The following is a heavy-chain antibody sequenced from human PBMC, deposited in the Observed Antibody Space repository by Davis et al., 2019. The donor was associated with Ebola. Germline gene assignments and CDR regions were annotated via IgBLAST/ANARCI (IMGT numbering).Heavy chain of an antibody. CDR1: GFTVSSNY. D-gene: IGHD2-8*02. V-gene: IGHV3-43*02. J-gene: IGHJ4*02. Sequence: GGSLRLSCAASGFTVSSNYMNWVRQAPGKGLEWVSLINGDGGALYYSDSVKGRFTVSRDNRRNSLYLQMNSLRAEDTGFYYCVKSAGGSFESWGQGTLVTVSS. CDR2: INGDGGAL. CDR3: VKSAGGSFES.